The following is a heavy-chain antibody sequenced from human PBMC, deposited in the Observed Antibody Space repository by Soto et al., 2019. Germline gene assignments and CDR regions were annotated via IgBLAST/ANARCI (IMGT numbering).Heavy chain of an antibody. Sequence: QVHLVDSGGGVVQPGRSLRLSCTTSGFLFNTYAMHWVRQAPGKGLEWVAVLSHDGSRSYYADSVKGRFTISRDNSKNTLYLQMNSLPTEDTAVYYCARPGSGYDVLTGQYFYYYHTVDVWGQGTTVTVSS. D-gene: IGHD3-9*01. CDR1: GFLFNTYA. CDR2: LSHDGSRS. V-gene: IGHV3-30-3*01. J-gene: IGHJ6*02. CDR3: ARPGSGYDVLTGQYFYYYHTVDV.